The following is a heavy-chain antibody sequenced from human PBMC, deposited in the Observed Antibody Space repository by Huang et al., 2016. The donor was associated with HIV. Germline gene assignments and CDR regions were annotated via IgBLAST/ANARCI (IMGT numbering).Heavy chain of an antibody. Sequence: QVHLQQWGAGLLKSAETLSLTCAVYGGSLSGYYWSWLRQTPGKGLEWIGEIKHLGIPNYKPSLKSRVSISMDGSKKQFSLKLRSISDADTAVYFCARDATKNPRGWFDPWGQGTLVTVSS. J-gene: IGHJ5*02. CDR2: IKHLGIP. V-gene: IGHV4-34*02. CDR1: GGSLSGYY. CDR3: ARDATKNPRGWFDP. D-gene: IGHD3-10*01.